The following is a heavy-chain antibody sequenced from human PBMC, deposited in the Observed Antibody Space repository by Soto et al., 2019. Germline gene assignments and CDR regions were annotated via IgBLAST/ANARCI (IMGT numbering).Heavy chain of an antibody. CDR1: GGSFSGYY. CDR3: ARGLREYCSGGSCYPYYYYGMDV. D-gene: IGHD2-15*01. V-gene: IGHV4-34*01. Sequence: SETLSLTCAVYGGSFSGYYWSWIRQPPGKGLEWIGEINHSGSTNYNPSLKSRVTISVDTSKNQFSLKLSSVTAADTAVYYCARGLREYCSGGSCYPYYYYGMDVWGQGTTVTVSS. J-gene: IGHJ6*02. CDR2: INHSGST.